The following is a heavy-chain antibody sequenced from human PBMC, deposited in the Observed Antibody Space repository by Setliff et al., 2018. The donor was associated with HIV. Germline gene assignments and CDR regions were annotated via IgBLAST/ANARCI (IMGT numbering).Heavy chain of an antibody. CDR3: ARHPAVAGLGAGLFYGMDV. CDR1: GDSISSSNYY. V-gene: IGHV4-39*01. CDR2: IYYNGST. D-gene: IGHD6-19*01. Sequence: SETLSLTCTVSGDSISSSNYYWGWIRQPPGEGLEWIGTIYYNGSTYYNPSLKSRVTISVDTSKNQFSLNLNSVSAADTAVYYCARHPAVAGLGAGLFYGMDVWGQGTTVTVSS. J-gene: IGHJ6*02.